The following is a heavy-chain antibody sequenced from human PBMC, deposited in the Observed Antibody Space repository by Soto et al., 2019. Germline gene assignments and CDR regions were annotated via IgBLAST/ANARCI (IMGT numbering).Heavy chain of an antibody. V-gene: IGHV1-2*04. J-gene: IGHJ4*02. Sequence: ASVQVSCKGSGYRFSGYYLHWVRQAPAQGLEWMGGINPINGGTNYAQKFQGWVTVTSDTSISTAYMELRSLRSDDTAVYYCARVNLPGLGSYSDYWGQGTLVTVSS. CDR3: ARVNLPGLGSYSDY. CDR2: INPINGGT. CDR1: GYRFSGYY. D-gene: IGHD1-26*01.